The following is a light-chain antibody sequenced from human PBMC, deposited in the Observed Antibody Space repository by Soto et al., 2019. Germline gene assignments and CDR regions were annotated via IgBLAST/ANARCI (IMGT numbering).Light chain of an antibody. Sequence: EIVLTQSPATLSSFPGDRVTLSCRASQYINTRLAWYQHRPGQAPRPLIYQTSLRAAGIPARFSASGSGTDFTLTISDVQPDDFALYYCHQRQSWPRTFGQGTKVDI. V-gene: IGKV3-11*01. CDR3: HQRQSWPRT. J-gene: IGKJ1*01. CDR1: QYINTR. CDR2: QTS.